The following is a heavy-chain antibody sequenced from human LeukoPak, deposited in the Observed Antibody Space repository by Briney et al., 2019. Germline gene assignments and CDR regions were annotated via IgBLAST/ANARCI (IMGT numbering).Heavy chain of an antibody. CDR2: IRYDGSNK. J-gene: IGHJ6*03. Sequence: QTGGSLRLSCAASGFTFSSYGMHWVRQAPGKGLEWVAFIRYDGSNKYYADSVKGRFTISRDNSKNTLYLQMNSLRAEDTAVYYCAKVESYYYYMDVWGKGTTVTISS. CDR1: GFTFSSYG. CDR3: AKVESYYYYMDV. V-gene: IGHV3-30*02.